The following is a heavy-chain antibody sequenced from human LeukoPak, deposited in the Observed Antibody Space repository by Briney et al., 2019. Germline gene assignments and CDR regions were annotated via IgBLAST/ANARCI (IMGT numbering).Heavy chain of an antibody. CDR2: ISGSGGST. J-gene: IGHJ4*02. CDR3: AKDSPDMMDTAMVPRGDY. V-gene: IGHV3-23*01. CDR1: GFTFSSYA. Sequence: GGSLRLSCAASGFTFSSYAMSWVRQAPGKGLEWVSAISGSGGSTYYADSVKGRFTISRDNSKNTLYLQMNSLRAEDTAVYYCAKDSPDMMDTAMVPRGDYWGQGTLVTVSS. D-gene: IGHD5-18*01.